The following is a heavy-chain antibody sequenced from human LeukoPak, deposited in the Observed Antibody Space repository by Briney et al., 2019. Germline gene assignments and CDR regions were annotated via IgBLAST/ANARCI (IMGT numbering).Heavy chain of an antibody. J-gene: IGHJ4*02. V-gene: IGHV4-39*07. D-gene: IGHD4-17*01. Sequence: SETLSLTCTVSGGSFSSSNYNWGWIRQPPGKGLEWIGTIYYTGSTYYNPSLKSRVTISVDTSKKHFSLKLNSVTAADTAVYYCARDSSRRSADPRDYGDYAADYWGQGTLVTVSS. CDR1: GGSFSSSNYN. CDR2: IYYTGST. CDR3: ARDSSRRSADPRDYGDYAADY.